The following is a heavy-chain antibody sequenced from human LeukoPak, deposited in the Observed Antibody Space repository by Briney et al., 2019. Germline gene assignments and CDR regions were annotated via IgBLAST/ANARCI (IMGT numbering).Heavy chain of an antibody. D-gene: IGHD5-12*01. Sequence: ASVNLSCKASGNPLPTYGISWVRQARGQAREWMGWISVYNGNTNCAQKLQGRITMTTDTSTSTAYMELRSLRSDDTAVYYCARDEGYSGYEDDAFDLWGQGTMVTVSS. CDR3: ARDEGYSGYEDDAFDL. CDR2: ISVYNGNT. V-gene: IGHV1-18*04. CDR1: GNPLPTYG. J-gene: IGHJ3*01.